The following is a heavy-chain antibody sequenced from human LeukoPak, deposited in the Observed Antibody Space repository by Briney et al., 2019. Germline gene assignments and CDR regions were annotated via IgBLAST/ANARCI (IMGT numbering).Heavy chain of an antibody. CDR1: GYTFTSYD. D-gene: IGHD3-3*01. CDR3: AHSTYYDFWSGHFWFDP. V-gene: IGHV1-2*02. Sequence: ASVKVSCKASGYTFTSYDINWVRQATGQGLEWMGWINPNSGGTNYAQKFQGRVTMTRDTSISTAYMELSRLRSDDTAVYYCAHSTYYDFWSGHFWFDPWGQGTLVTVSS. J-gene: IGHJ5*02. CDR2: INPNSGGT.